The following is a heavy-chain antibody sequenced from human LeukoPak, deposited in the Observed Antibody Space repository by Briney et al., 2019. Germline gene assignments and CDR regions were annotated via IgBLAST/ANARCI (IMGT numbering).Heavy chain of an antibody. D-gene: IGHD3-22*01. V-gene: IGHV3-48*01. Sequence: PGGSLRLSCAASRFPFSTSSMNWVRQAPGKGLEWVSYISSSGSTIFYADSVRGRFTISRDNSKNTLYLQMNSLRAEDTAVYYCAKSPSGYSRDYFDYWGQGTLVTVSS. CDR3: AKSPSGYSRDYFDY. J-gene: IGHJ4*02. CDR1: RFPFSTSS. CDR2: ISSSGSTI.